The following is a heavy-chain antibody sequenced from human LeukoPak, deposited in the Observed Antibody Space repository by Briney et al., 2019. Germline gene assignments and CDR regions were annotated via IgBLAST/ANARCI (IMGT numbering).Heavy chain of an antibody. CDR2: ISSSGDIK. J-gene: IGHJ5*02. V-gene: IGHV3-23*01. D-gene: IGHD6-19*01. CDR3: ARDDAGIAVAGEGVNWFDP. CDR1: GFTFSRHG. Sequence: PGGSLRLSCLASGFTFSRHGMNWVRQAPGKGLEWVSAISSSGDIKYYIASVKGRFTVSRDNSKNTVYLQINSLRDEDTAVYYCARDDAGIAVAGEGVNWFDPWGQGTLVTVSS.